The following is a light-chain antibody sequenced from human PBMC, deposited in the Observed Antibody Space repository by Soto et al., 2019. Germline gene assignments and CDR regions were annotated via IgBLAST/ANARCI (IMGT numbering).Light chain of an antibody. Sequence: DIQMTQSPTTLSASVGDRVTITCRASQRIFTWLAWYQQKPEKAPKVLIYNASNFESGVPSRFSASGSRTEFTLTLGSMQPDDFAKYDCQQYDSVWTFGQGTKLEVK. V-gene: IGKV1-5*01. CDR3: QQYDSVWT. J-gene: IGKJ1*01. CDR1: QRIFTW. CDR2: NAS.